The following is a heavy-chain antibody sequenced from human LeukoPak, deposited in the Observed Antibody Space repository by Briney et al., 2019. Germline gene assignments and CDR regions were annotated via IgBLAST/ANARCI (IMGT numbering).Heavy chain of an antibody. CDR3: AREETYVLLWFGESAIDY. CDR2: INPNSGGT. CDR1: GYTFTSYY. D-gene: IGHD3-10*01. J-gene: IGHJ4*02. Sequence: GASVTVSCKASGYTFTSYYMHWVRQAPGQGLEWMGWINPNSGGTNYAQKFQGRVTMTRDTSISTAYMELSRLRSDDTAVYYCAREETYVLLWFGESAIDYWGQGTLVTVSS. V-gene: IGHV1-2*02.